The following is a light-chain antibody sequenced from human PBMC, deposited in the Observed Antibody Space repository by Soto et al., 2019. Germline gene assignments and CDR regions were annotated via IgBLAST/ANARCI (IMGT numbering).Light chain of an antibody. Sequence: DIQMTQSPSTLSASVGDRVTITCRASQSISSWLAWYQQKPGKAPKILLYKASSLESGVPSGFSCSGYGTECPLNISILQPYDGASDYCQQYRLYPCTFGQGPKLDIK. J-gene: IGKJ2*02. CDR3: QQYRLYPCT. CDR2: KAS. V-gene: IGKV1-5*03. CDR1: QSISSW.